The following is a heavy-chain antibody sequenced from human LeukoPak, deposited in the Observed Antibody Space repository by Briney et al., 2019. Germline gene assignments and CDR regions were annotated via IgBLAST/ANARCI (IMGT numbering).Heavy chain of an antibody. V-gene: IGHV4-30-4*01. D-gene: IGHD3-10*01. CDR1: GGSISSAGYS. Sequence: SQTLSLTCAVSGGSISSAGYSWSWIRQPPGKGLEWIGYIYYSGSTYYNPSLKSRVTISVDTSKNQFSLNLSSVTAADTAVYYCARSLRGFGELDFDYWGQGTLVTVSS. CDR2: IYYSGST. CDR3: ARSLRGFGELDFDY. J-gene: IGHJ4*02.